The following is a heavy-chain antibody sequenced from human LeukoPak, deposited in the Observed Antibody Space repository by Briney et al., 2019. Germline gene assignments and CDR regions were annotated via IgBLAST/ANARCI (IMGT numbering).Heavy chain of an antibody. V-gene: IGHV1-18*01. Sequence: ASVSVSSKASRGTFISHAITWVRQAPGQAREWMGWISANSGHTNYAQKLQGRDTMTTDTSTSTVYMELRSLRSDDTAVYYCARDGTTTDDYWGQGTLVTVSS. J-gene: IGHJ4*02. CDR2: ISANSGHT. CDR1: RGTFISHA. CDR3: ARDGTTTDDY. D-gene: IGHD1-26*01.